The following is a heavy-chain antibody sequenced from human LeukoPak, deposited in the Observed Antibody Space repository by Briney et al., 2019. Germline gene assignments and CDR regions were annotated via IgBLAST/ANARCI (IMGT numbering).Heavy chain of an antibody. CDR3: AKDRRPTVSGGYFDL. CDR2: VSLYNGNT. V-gene: IGHV1-18*01. Sequence: EASVKVSCKASGYTFTSYGITWARQAPGQGLEWMAWVSLYNGNTNYAQKLQDRVTMTTDTSTNTAYMEMRSLRAEDTALYYCAKDRRPTVSGGYFDLWGRGTLVIVSS. J-gene: IGHJ2*01. D-gene: IGHD3-10*01. CDR1: GYTFTSYG.